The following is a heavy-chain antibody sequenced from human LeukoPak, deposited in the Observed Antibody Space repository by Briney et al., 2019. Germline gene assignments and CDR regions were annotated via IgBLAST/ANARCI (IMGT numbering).Heavy chain of an antibody. V-gene: IGHV3-23*01. CDR3: AKTLRESSGRECFDL. CDR2: VSGSGGST. D-gene: IGHD6-19*01. Sequence: GGSLRLSCAASAFTFSSYAMSWVRQAPGKGLEWVSAVSGSGGSTYYADSVKGLFTISRDNFKNTLYLQMNSLRAEDTPEYYCAKTLRESSGRECFDLWGRGTLVTVSS. CDR1: AFTFSSYA. J-gene: IGHJ2*01.